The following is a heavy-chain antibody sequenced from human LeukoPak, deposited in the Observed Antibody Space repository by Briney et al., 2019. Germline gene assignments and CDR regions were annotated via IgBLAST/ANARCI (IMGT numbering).Heavy chain of an antibody. Sequence: GGSLRLSCAASGFTFSSYAMHWVRQAPGKGLEWVANIKQDGSEKYYVDSVKGRFTISRDNAKNSLYLQMNSLRAEDTAVYYCARAYGTSTVVVVAATYGYWGQGTLVTVSS. CDR1: GFTFSSYA. V-gene: IGHV3-7*01. D-gene: IGHD2-15*01. J-gene: IGHJ4*02. CDR2: IKQDGSEK. CDR3: ARAYGTSTVVVVAATYGY.